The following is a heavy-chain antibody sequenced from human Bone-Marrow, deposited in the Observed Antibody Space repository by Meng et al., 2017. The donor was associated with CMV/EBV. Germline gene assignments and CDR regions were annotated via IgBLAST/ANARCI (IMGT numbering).Heavy chain of an antibody. CDR3: ARVGYSSTPGIDY. CDR2: IYYSGST. V-gene: IGHV4-61*01. J-gene: IGHJ4*02. D-gene: IGHD6-19*01. Sequence: SETLSLTCTVSGGSVSSGSYYWSWIRQPPGKGLEWIGYIYYSGSTNYNPSLKSRVTISVDTSKNQFSLKLSSVTAADTAVYYCARVGYSSTPGIDYWGQGTRVTCSS. CDR1: GGSVSSGSYY.